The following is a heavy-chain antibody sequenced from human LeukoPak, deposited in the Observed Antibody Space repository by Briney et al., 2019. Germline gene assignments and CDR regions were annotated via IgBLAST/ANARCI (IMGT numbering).Heavy chain of an antibody. D-gene: IGHD1-26*01. CDR2: MNPNSGNT. Sequence: ASVKVSCKASGYTYTSYDINWVRQATGQGLEWMGWMNPNSGNTGYAQKFQGRVTMTRNTSISTAYMELSSLRSEDTAVYYCATKGWEPTTTAYYFDYWGQGTLVTVSS. CDR3: ATKGWEPTTTAYYFDY. J-gene: IGHJ4*02. V-gene: IGHV1-8*01. CDR1: GYTYTSYD.